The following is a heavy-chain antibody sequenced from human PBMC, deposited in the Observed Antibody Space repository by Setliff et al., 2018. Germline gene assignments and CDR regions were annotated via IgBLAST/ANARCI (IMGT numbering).Heavy chain of an antibody. CDR1: GYTFTSYD. V-gene: IGHV1-8*02. J-gene: IGHJ6*03. CDR2: MNPNSGNT. Sequence: ASVKVSCKASGYTFTSYDINWVRQATGQGLEWMGWMNPNSGNTGYAQKFQGRVIMTRNTSINTAYMELSSLRSEDTAVYYCATSGITGTTPRYMDVWGKGTTVTVSS. CDR3: ATSGITGTTPRYMDV. D-gene: IGHD1-7*01.